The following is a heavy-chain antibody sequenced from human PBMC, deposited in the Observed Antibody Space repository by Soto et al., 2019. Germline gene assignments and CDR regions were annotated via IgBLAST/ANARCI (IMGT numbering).Heavy chain of an antibody. V-gene: IGHV1-18*01. D-gene: IGHD3-22*01. J-gene: IGHJ6*02. CDR2: ISAYNGNT. CDR3: ARLSYDSSGYPYYYYYGMDV. CDR1: GYTFTSYG. Sequence: ASVKVSCKASGYTFTSYGVSWVRQAPGQGLEWMGWISAYNGNTNYAQKLQGRVTITTDTSTSTAYMELRSLRSDDTAVYYCARLSYDSSGYPYYYYYGMDVWGQGTTVTVSS.